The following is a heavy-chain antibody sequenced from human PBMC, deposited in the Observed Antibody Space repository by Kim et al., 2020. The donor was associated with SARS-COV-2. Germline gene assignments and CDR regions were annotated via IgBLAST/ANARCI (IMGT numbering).Heavy chain of an antibody. D-gene: IGHD3-16*01. Sequence: KGRLTISRDNLKNKLYLQLNSLRAEDTAVYYCARGPDYQYFWGSPQYYFDSWGQGSLVTVSS. V-gene: IGHV3-30*07. J-gene: IGHJ4*02. CDR3: ARGPDYQYFWGSPQYYFDS.